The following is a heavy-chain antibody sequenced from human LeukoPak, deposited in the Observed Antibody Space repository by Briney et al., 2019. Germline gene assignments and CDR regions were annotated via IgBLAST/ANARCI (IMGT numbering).Heavy chain of an antibody. J-gene: IGHJ6*03. Sequence: GGSLRLSCAASGFTFSTYWMTWVRQAPGKGLEWVANINQDGSGKYYVDSVKGRFTISRDNAKNSLYLQMNSLRAEDTAVYYCARPQYSYYMDVWGKGTTVTVSS. CDR3: ARPQYSYYMDV. CDR2: INQDGSGK. V-gene: IGHV3-7*01. CDR1: GFTFSTYW.